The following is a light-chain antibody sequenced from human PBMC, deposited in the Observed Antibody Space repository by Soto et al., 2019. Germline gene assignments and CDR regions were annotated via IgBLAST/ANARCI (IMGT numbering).Light chain of an antibody. V-gene: IGLV2-11*01. CDR1: SSDVGGYNY. CDR2: DVS. Sequence: QSVLTQPRSVSGSPGQSVIISCTGTSSDVGGYNYVSWYQQHPGKAPKLMIYDVSKRPSGVPDRFSGSKSGNTASLTISELQAEDEADYYCCSYAGSYTYVFGTGTKVTVL. J-gene: IGLJ1*01. CDR3: CSYAGSYTYV.